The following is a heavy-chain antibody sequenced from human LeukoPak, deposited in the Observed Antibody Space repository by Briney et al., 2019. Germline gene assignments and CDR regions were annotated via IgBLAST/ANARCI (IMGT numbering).Heavy chain of an antibody. D-gene: IGHD1-26*01. V-gene: IGHV4-34*01. CDR2: INHSGST. CDR3: ARGSRGSYPHQDYYYYMDV. CDR1: GGSFSGYY. Sequence: SETLSLTCAVYGGSFSGYYWSWIRQPPGKGLEWIGEINHSGSTNYNPSLKSRVTISVDTSKNQSSLKLSSVTAEDTAVYYCARGSRGSYPHQDYYYYMDVWGKGTAVTISS. J-gene: IGHJ6*03.